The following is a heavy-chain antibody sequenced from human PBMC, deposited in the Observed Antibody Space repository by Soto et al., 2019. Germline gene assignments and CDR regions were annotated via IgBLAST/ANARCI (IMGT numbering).Heavy chain of an antibody. D-gene: IGHD3-3*01. CDR2: IYHSGST. CDR1: GGSVSSDNYY. J-gene: IGHJ5*02. CDR3: ARSYYETVCSSHWYVH. V-gene: IGHV4-30-4*01. Sequence: PSETLSLTCTVSGGSVSSDNYYWSWIRQPPGKGLEWIGYIYHSGSTDYTPSLQSRVTISVDTTKNQFSLKLSSVTAAATAVYFCARSYYETVCSSHWYVHWGQRILVTVSS.